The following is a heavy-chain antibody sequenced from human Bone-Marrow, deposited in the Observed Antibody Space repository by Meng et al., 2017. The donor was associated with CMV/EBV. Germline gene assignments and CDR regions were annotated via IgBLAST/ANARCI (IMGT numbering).Heavy chain of an antibody. CDR1: GFTFGDYA. CDR2: IRYDGSNK. D-gene: IGHD3-3*01. CDR3: AKLYDFWSGYPEDY. J-gene: IGHJ4*02. Sequence: GESLKISCTASGFTFGDYAMSWVRQAPGKGLEWVAFIRYDGSNKYYADSVKGRFTISRDNSKNTLYLQMNSLRAEDTAVYYCAKLYDFWSGYPEDYWGQGTLVTVSS. V-gene: IGHV3-30*02.